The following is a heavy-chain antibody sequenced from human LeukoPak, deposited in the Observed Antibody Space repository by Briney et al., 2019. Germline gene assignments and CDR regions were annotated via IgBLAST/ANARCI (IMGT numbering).Heavy chain of an antibody. Sequence: PGGSLRLSCPASGITFSNFAMSWVRQAPGKGLESVSLIIGSSGDTFYAASVKGRFTISRDNSKNRLYLQMNSLRAEDTALYYCAKGAYDYIEMGYFDSWGQGTLVTVSS. J-gene: IGHJ4*02. V-gene: IGHV3-23*01. CDR3: AKGAYDYIEMGYFDS. CDR2: IIGSSGDT. D-gene: IGHD5-12*01. CDR1: GITFSNFA.